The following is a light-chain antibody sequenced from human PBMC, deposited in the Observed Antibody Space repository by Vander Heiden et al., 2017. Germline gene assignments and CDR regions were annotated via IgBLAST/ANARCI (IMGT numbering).Light chain of an antibody. V-gene: IGLV2-23*02. CDR1: SSDVGSYSL. CDR3: CAYAGSHFV. CDR2: EVN. J-gene: IGLJ1*01. Sequence: QSALTQPASVSKSPAQSITISCTGTSSDVGSYSLVSYYQQHPGKAPKLMIFEVNKRPSGVSDRFSGSKSGNTASLTISDLQAEDEADYYCCAYAGSHFVFGTGTWVTVL.